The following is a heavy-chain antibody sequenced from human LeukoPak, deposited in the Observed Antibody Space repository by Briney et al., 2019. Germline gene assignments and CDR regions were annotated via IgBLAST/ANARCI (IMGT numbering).Heavy chain of an antibody. D-gene: IGHD2-2*01. J-gene: IGHJ5*02. CDR1: GGSISSGSYY. CDR2: IYTSGST. Sequence: PSQTLSITCTVSGGSISSGSYYWSWIRQPAGKGLEWIGRIYTSGSTNYNPSLKSRVTISVDTSKNQFSLKLSSVTAADTAVYYCARDRSVPAAMGWFDPWGQGTLVTVSS. V-gene: IGHV4-61*02. CDR3: ARDRSVPAAMGWFDP.